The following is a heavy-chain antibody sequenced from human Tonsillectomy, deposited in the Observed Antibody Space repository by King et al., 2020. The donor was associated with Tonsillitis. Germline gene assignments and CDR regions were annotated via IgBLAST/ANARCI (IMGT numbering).Heavy chain of an antibody. D-gene: IGHD3-22*01. J-gene: IGHJ6*03. V-gene: IGHV4-39*01. CDR3: ASNSHAQEEYERSGEQRTEEGDR. CDR1: GGSLSSSRSY. CDR2: IYYSGST. Sequence: LQLQSSCPGLVKPSSTLSLPFTVSGGSLSSSRSYLGWIRQPPGKGLEWIGSIYYSGSTYYNPSLKSRVTISVDTSKHQFSLKLSSVTAADTAVYYCASNSHAQEEYERSGEQRTEEGDRGGKGKRGTGS.